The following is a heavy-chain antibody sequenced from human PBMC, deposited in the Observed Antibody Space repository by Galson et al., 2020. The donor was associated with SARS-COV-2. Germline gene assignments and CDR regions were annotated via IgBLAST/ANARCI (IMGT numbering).Heavy chain of an antibody. CDR3: ARAYGDYYFDY. CDR1: GPTVSTNY. CDR2: IYSGGST. J-gene: IGHJ4*02. Sequence: GGSLRLSCAASGPTVSTNYMSWVRQAPGKGLEWVSVIYSGGSTYYADSVKGRFTISRDNSKNTLYLQMNSLRAEDTAVYYCARAYGDYYFDYWGQGTLVTVSS. D-gene: IGHD4-17*01. V-gene: IGHV3-53*01.